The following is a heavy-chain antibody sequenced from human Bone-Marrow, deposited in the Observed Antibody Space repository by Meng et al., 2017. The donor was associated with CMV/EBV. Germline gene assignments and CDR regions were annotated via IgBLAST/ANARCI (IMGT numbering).Heavy chain of an antibody. CDR1: GFTFSSYS. V-gene: IGHV3-21*01. Sequence: GESLKISCAASGFTFSSYSMNWVRQAPGKGLEWVSSISSSSSYIYYADSVKGRFTISRDNAKNSLYLQMNSLRAEDTAVYYCAKAFYCSSTSCPYYFDYWGQGTLVTVSS. CDR3: AKAFYCSSTSCPYYFDY. J-gene: IGHJ4*02. D-gene: IGHD2-2*01. CDR2: ISSSSSYI.